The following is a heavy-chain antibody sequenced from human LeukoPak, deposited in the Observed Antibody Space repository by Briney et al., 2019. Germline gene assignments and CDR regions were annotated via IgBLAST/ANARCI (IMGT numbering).Heavy chain of an antibody. CDR1: GGSFSGYY. J-gene: IGHJ4*02. CDR3: ASLSNFWSGYYLN. Sequence: SETLSLTCAVYGGSFSGYYWSWIRQPPGKGLEWIGEINHSGSTNYNPSLKSRVTISVDTSKNQFSLKLSSVTAADTAVYYCASLSNFWSGYYLNWGQGTLVTVSS. CDR2: INHSGST. D-gene: IGHD3-3*01. V-gene: IGHV4-34*01.